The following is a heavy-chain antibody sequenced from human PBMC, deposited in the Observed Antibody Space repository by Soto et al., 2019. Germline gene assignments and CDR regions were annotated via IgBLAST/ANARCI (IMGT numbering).Heavy chain of an antibody. D-gene: IGHD2-2*01. CDR2: ISGSGGST. CDR3: AKAGYCSSTSCYQVYYYMDV. V-gene: IGHV3-23*01. Sequence: GGSLRLSCAASGFTFSSYAMSWVRQAPGKGLEWVSAISGSGGSTYYADSVKGRFTISRDNSKNTLYLQMNSLSAEDTAVYYCAKAGYCSSTSCYQVYYYMDVWGKGTTVTVSS. J-gene: IGHJ6*03. CDR1: GFTFSSYA.